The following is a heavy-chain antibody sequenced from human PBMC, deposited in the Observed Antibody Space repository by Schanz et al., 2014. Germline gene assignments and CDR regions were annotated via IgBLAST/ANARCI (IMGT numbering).Heavy chain of an antibody. D-gene: IGHD3-9*01. J-gene: IGHJ4*02. CDR2: TSTDGTKT. CDR3: AYYDVLTGFDY. V-gene: IGHV3-30*04. Sequence: VQLVESGGGLVKPGGSLRLSCAASGFTFRGHAMHWVRQAPGQGLEKVAVTSTDGTKTYYAASVRGRFTISRDNSKNTLYLQINNLRAEDTAVYYCAYYDVLTGFDYWGQGTQVTVSS. CDR1: GFTFRGHA.